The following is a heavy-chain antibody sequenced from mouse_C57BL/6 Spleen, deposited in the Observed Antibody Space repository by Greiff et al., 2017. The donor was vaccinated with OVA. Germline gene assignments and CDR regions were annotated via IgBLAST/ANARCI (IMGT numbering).Heavy chain of an antibody. CDR2: IYPGSGST. CDR3: ASYYSNPLFDY. CDR1: GYTFTSYW. J-gene: IGHJ2*01. D-gene: IGHD2-5*01. V-gene: IGHV1-55*01. Sequence: VQLQESGAELVKPGASVKMSCKASGYTFTSYWITWVKQRPGQGLEWIGDIYPGSGSTNYNEKFKSKATLTVDTSSSTAYMQLSSLTSEDSAVYYCASYYSNPLFDYWGQGTTLTVSS.